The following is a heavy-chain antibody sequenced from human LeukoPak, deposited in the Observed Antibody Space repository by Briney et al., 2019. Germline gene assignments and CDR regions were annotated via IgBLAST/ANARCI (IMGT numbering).Heavy chain of an antibody. D-gene: IGHD1-26*01. J-gene: IGHJ4*02. CDR2: IIPIFGTA. CDR1: GGTFSSYA. CDR3: ARSIGGPLTYFDY. V-gene: IGHV1-69*13. Sequence: SVKVSCKASGGTFSSYAISWVRQAPGQGLEWMGGIIPIFGTANYAQKFQGRVTITADESTSTAYMELSSLRSEDTAVYYCARSIGGPLTYFDYWGQGTLVTVSS.